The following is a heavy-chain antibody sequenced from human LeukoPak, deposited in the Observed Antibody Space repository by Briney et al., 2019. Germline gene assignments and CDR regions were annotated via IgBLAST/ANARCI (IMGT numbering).Heavy chain of an antibody. D-gene: IGHD6-19*01. CDR3: ARGRFSGPDDY. CDR2: IYSGGAT. J-gene: IGHJ4*02. Sequence: GGSLRLSCAVSEFSVSSNYMNWVRQAPGKGLGWVSVIYSGGATYYADSVRGRFTISRDNSKNMVSLQMTSLGAEDTAVYYCARGRFSGPDDYWGQGTLVTVSS. V-gene: IGHV3-53*01. CDR1: EFSVSSNY.